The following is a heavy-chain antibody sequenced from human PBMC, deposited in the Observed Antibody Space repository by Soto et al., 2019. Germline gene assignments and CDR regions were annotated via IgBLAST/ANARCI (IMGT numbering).Heavy chain of an antibody. D-gene: IGHD6-13*01. CDR1: GGTFSTYA. V-gene: IGHV1-69*05. Sequence: QVQLVQSGAEVKKPGSSVKVSCTASGGTFSTYAISWVRQAPGQGLEWMGGIIPMFGTANYAQNCQARVTITTDESTSTAYMELSSLRSEDRAVYYCARVLRQQLVTGYYYGMDVWGQGTTVTVSS. J-gene: IGHJ6*02. CDR3: ARVLRQQLVTGYYYGMDV. CDR2: IIPMFGTA.